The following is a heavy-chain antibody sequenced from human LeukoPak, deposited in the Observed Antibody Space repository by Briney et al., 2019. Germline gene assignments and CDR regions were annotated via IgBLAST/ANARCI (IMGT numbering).Heavy chain of an antibody. D-gene: IGHD3-22*01. CDR2: IYYSGST. V-gene: IGHV4-39*01. J-gene: IGHJ4*02. CDR3: ARLETYDSTLNY. CDR1: GDSITTSSYY. Sequence: SETLSLTCTVSGDSITTSSYYWGWIRQPPGKGLEWIGNIYYSGSTYYNPSLKSRVTISVDTSKNQFSLWLSSVTAADTAVYYCARLETYDSTLNYWGQGTLVTVSS.